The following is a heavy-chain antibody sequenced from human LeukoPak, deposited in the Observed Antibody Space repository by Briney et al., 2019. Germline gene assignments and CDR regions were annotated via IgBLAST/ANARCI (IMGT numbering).Heavy chain of an antibody. CDR3: AMGRSSGYFPPFDY. Sequence: GGPLRLSCAASGFTFSSYAMHWVRQAPGKGLEWVAVISYDGSNKYYADSVKGRFTISRDNSKNTLYLQMNSLRAEDTAVYYCAMGRSSGYFPPFDYWGQGTLVTVSS. D-gene: IGHD3-22*01. CDR2: ISYDGSNK. V-gene: IGHV3-30-3*01. CDR1: GFTFSSYA. J-gene: IGHJ4*02.